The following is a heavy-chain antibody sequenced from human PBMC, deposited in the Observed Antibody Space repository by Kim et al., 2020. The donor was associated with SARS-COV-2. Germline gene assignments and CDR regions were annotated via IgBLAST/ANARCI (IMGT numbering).Heavy chain of an antibody. CDR3: TREDWDYDILTGYYNEDNWFDP. V-gene: IGHV3-49*03. D-gene: IGHD3-9*01. J-gene: IGHJ5*02. CDR1: GFTFGDYA. CDR2: IRSKAYGGTT. Sequence: GGSLRLSCTASGFTFGDYAMSWFRQAPGKGLEWVGFIRSKAYGGTTEYAASVKGRFTISRDDSKSIAYLQMNSLKTEDTAVYYCTREDWDYDILTGYYNEDNWFDPWGQGTLVTVSS.